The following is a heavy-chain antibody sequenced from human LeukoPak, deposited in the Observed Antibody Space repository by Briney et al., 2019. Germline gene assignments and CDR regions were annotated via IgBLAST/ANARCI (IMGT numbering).Heavy chain of an antibody. V-gene: IGHV4-39*01. CDR1: GGSISSSSYY. CDR3: ARRGTATTGGYFDY. D-gene: IGHD4-17*01. J-gene: IGHJ4*02. CDR2: VYYSGST. Sequence: PSETLSLTCTVSGGSISSSSYYWGWLRQPPGMGLEWIGSVYYSGSTYYNPSLKSRVTISVDTSKNQFSLKLSSVTAADTAVYYCARRGTATTGGYFDYWGQGTLVTVSS.